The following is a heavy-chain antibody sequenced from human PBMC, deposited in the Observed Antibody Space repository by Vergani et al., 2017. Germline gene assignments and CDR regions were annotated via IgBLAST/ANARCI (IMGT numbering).Heavy chain of an antibody. CDR3: AADGMGPSMVRRFDP. V-gene: IGHV1-58*02. CDR2: IGVGSGNT. J-gene: IGHJ5*02. CDR1: GFTFTSSA. D-gene: IGHD3-10*01. Sequence: QMQLVQSGPEVKKPGTSVKVSCKASGFTFTSSAMQWVRQARGQRLEWIGWIGVGSGNTNYAQKFQERVTITRDMSTSTAYMELSSLRAEDTAVYYCAADGMGPSMVRRFDPWGQGTLVTVSS.